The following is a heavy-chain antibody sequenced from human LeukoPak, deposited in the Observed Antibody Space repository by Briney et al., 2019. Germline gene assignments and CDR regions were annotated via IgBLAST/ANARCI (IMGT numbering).Heavy chain of an antibody. CDR1: GFTFSSYA. D-gene: IGHD2-2*02. Sequence: PGRSLRLSCAASGFTFSSYAISWVRQAPGQGLEWMGGIIPIFGTANYAQKFQGRVTITTDESTSTAYMELSSLRSEDTAVYYCARDLRDIVVVPAAIGWFDPWGQGTLVTVSS. V-gene: IGHV1-69*05. CDR2: IIPIFGTA. J-gene: IGHJ5*02. CDR3: ARDLRDIVVVPAAIGWFDP.